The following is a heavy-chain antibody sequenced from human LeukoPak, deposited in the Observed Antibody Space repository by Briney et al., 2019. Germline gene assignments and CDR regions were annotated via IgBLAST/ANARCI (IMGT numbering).Heavy chain of an antibody. J-gene: IGHJ4*02. CDR2: IYSGGNT. CDR1: GFTVSSSY. Sequence: PGGSLRLSCAASGFTVSSSYMSWVRQAPGKGLEWVSVIYSGGNTYYADSVKGRFTISRDNSVNTLYLQMNSLRTEDTAVYYCARAFVTAAGLFDTWGQGTLVTVSS. CDR3: ARAFVTAAGLFDT. D-gene: IGHD6-13*01. V-gene: IGHV3-66*02.